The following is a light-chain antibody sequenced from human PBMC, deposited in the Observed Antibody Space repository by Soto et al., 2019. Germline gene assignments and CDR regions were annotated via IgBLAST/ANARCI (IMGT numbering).Light chain of an antibody. J-gene: IGKJ1*01. CDR3: QQYESSPRT. V-gene: IGKV3-20*01. CDR2: HTS. Sequence: ETVLKLSACTLSLSPWDRATLSCRASQSVGGSLAWYQQRPGQAPRLLVYHTSNRATGIPDRFSASGSGTDFTLTISRLEPEDVVVYYCQQYESSPRTFGQGTKVDI. CDR1: QSVGGS.